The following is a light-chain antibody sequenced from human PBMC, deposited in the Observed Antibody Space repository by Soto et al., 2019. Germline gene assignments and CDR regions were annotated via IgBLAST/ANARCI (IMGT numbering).Light chain of an antibody. Sequence: DIQMTQSPSSLPASVGDRVAITCRAGQSISSYLNWYQQKPGKAPKLLIYAASSLQSGVPSRFSGSGSGTHFTLTISSLQPEDFATYHCQQSYNPPLTFGGGTKVDIK. CDR3: QQSYNPPLT. CDR2: AAS. J-gene: IGKJ4*01. V-gene: IGKV1-39*01. CDR1: QSISSY.